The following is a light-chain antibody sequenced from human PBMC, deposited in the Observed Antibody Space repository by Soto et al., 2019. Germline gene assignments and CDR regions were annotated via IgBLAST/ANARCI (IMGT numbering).Light chain of an antibody. CDR3: SSYTSSSVV. CDR1: SSDVGGYNN. V-gene: IGLV2-14*01. Sequence: QSALTQPASVSRSPGQSITISCTGTSSDVGGYNNVSWYQQHPGKAPKLMIYDVSNRPSGVSNRFSGSKSGNTASLTISGLQAEDEADYYCSSYTSSSVVFGGGTKLTVL. J-gene: IGLJ2*01. CDR2: DVS.